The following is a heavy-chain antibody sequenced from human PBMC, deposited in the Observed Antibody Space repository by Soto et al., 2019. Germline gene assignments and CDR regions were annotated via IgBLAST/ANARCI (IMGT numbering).Heavy chain of an antibody. CDR3: ARVPSPFDYYYAMDV. J-gene: IGHJ6*02. D-gene: IGHD3-16*01. CDR1: GDSISSGNKY. Sequence: SETLSLTCTVSGDSISSGNKYWSRIRQPPGKGLEWIGYIFSSGTTYYNPSLKSRLTMSLDASQNQFSLKLNSLTDADTAVYFCARVPSPFDYYYAMDVWGQGTTVTVSS. CDR2: IFSSGTT. V-gene: IGHV4-30-4*01.